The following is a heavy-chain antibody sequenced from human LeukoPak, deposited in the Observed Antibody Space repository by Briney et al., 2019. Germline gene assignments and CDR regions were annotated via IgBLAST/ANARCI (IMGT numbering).Heavy chain of an antibody. J-gene: IGHJ6*02. CDR1: GGSISSSSYY. CDR3: ARVAGIAAADYYYYGMDV. Sequence: SETLSLTCTVSGGSISSSSYYWGWIRQPPGKGLEWIGSIYYSGSTYYNPSLKSRVTISVDTSKNQFSLKLSSVTAADTAVYYCARVAGIAAADYYYYGMDVWGQGTTVTVSS. D-gene: IGHD6-13*01. CDR2: IYYSGST. V-gene: IGHV4-39*07.